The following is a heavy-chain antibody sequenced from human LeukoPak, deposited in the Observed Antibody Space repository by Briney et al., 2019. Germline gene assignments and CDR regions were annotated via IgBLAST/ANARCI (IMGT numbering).Heavy chain of an antibody. Sequence: SQTLSLTCAISGDIFSSNTAPENWIRQSPWRGLEWLGRTYYRSKWINDYAVSVKSRITINPDTSKNQFSLQLSSVTPDDTGVYYCASGTAFDYWGQGTLVTVSS. V-gene: IGHV6-1*01. D-gene: IGHD1-26*01. J-gene: IGHJ4*02. CDR2: TYYRSKWIN. CDR3: ASGTAFDY. CDR1: GDIFSSNTAP.